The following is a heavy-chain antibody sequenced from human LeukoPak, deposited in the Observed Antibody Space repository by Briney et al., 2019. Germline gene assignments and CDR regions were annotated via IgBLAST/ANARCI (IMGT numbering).Heavy chain of an antibody. J-gene: IGHJ4*02. D-gene: IGHD6-13*01. CDR1: GFTFSSYA. V-gene: IGHV3-23*01. Sequence: GGSLRLSCAASGFTFSSYAMSWVRQAPGKGLEWVSAISGSGGSTYYADSVKGRFTISRDNAKNSLYLQMNSLRAEDTAVYYCARVRAPGIAAAGAPDYWGQGTLVTVSS. CDR2: ISGSGGST. CDR3: ARVRAPGIAAAGAPDY.